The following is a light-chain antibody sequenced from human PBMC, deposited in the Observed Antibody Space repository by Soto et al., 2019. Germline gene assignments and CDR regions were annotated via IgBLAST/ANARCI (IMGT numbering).Light chain of an antibody. CDR2: KAS. J-gene: IGKJ4*01. CDR3: QQYDNLRL. Sequence: DIQMTQSPSTLSASVGDRVTITCRASQSISSWLAWYQQKPGKAPKLLIYKASSLKSGVPSRFSGSGSGTDFTFTISSLQPEDIATYYCQQYDNLRLFGGGTKVDIK. CDR1: QSISSW. V-gene: IGKV1-5*03.